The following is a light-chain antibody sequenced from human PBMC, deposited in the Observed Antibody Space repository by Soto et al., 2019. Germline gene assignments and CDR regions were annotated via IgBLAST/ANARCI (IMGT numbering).Light chain of an antibody. V-gene: IGKV3-20*01. CDR3: QQYGRSGT. CDR1: QSVSNNY. Sequence: EIVLTQPPGTLSLSAGERPTLSCRASQSVSNNYLASYQQKPGQAPRLLIHGASNRATGIPDRFSGSGSGTDFTLTISRLEPEDFAVYYCQQYGRSGTFGQGTKVDIK. CDR2: GAS. J-gene: IGKJ1*01.